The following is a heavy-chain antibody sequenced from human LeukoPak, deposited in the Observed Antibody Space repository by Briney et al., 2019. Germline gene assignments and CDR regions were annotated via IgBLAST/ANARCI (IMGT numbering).Heavy chain of an antibody. J-gene: IGHJ4*02. CDR1: GYTFTGYY. CDR2: INPNSGGT. V-gene: IGHV1-2*06. D-gene: IGHD6-13*01. Sequence: ASVKVSCKASGYTFTGYYMYWVRQAPGQGLEWMGRINPNSGGTNYAQKFQGRVTMTRDTSISTAYMELSRLRSDDTAVYYCARDRGGYSSSWTDYWGQGTLVTVSS. CDR3: ARDRGGYSSSWTDY.